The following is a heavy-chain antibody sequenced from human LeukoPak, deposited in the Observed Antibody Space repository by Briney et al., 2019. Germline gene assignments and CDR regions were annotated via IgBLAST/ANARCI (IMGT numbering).Heavy chain of an antibody. Sequence: SETLSLTCTVSGGSISSYYWSWIRQPPGKGLEWIGFIYYSGSTNYSPSLKSRVTISVDTSKNQFSLKLTSVTAADTAVYYCVGQKGSTSGGGLDPWGQGTLVTVSS. CDR2: IYYSGST. V-gene: IGHV4-59*08. J-gene: IGHJ5*02. CDR3: VGQKGSTSGGGLDP. CDR1: GGSISSYY. D-gene: IGHD6-19*01.